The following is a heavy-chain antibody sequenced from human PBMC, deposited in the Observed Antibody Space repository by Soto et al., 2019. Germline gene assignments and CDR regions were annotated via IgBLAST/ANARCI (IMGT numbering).Heavy chain of an antibody. J-gene: IGHJ4*02. D-gene: IGHD3-10*01. CDR3: AKDRPHYGSGSSLDY. CDR2: ISYDGSNK. Sequence: RLSCAASGFTFSSYGMHWVRQAPGKGLEWVAVISYDGSNKYYADSVKGRFTISRDNSKNTLYLQMNSLRAEDTAVYYCAKDRPHYGSGSSLDYWGQGTLVTVSS. V-gene: IGHV3-30*18. CDR1: GFTFSSYG.